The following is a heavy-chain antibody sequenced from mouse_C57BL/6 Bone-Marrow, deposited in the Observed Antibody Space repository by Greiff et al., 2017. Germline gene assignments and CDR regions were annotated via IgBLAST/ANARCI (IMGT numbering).Heavy chain of an antibody. CDR3: ARPGVLRYTFDV. CDR1: GFTFSDYY. V-gene: IGHV5-12*01. CDR2: ISNGGGST. D-gene: IGHD1-1*01. J-gene: IGHJ1*03. Sequence: DVQLVESGGGLVQPGGSLKLSCAASGFTFSDYYMYWVRQTPEKRLEWVAYISNGGGSTYYPDTVKGRFTISRDNAKNTLYLQMSRLKSEDTAMYYCARPGVLRYTFDVWGTGTTVTVSS.